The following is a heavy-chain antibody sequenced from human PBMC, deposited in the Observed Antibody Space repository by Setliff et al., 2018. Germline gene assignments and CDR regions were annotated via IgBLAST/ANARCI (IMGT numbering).Heavy chain of an antibody. CDR1: GYTFTNYG. CDR2: ISAYTGNT. V-gene: IGHV1-18*01. J-gene: IGHJ4*02. D-gene: IGHD2-8*01. CDR3: SRLVRYCTTTTCQRASGAEF. Sequence: ASVKVSCKASGYTFTNYGINWVRQAPGQGLEWMGWISAYTGNTNYAQKLQGRVSMTTDTYTSTAYMELRSLTSDDTAVYYCSRLVRYCTTTTCQRASGAEFWGQGTLVTVSS.